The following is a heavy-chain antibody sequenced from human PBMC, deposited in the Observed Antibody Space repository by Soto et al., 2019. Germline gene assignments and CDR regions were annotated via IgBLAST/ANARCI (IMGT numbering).Heavy chain of an antibody. CDR2: IWHVGSDK. Sequence: QVQLVESGGGVVQPGRSLRLSCAASGFSFSSYGMPWVSKAPGKGLEWVAVIWHVGSDKYYADYVQGRLTISRDDSKNTLYLQMNSLRAEDTALYYCAREGMIQPKCLDYWGQGTLVTVSS. D-gene: IGHD3-16*01. V-gene: IGHV3-33*01. J-gene: IGHJ4*02. CDR1: GFSFSSYG. CDR3: AREGMIQPKCLDY.